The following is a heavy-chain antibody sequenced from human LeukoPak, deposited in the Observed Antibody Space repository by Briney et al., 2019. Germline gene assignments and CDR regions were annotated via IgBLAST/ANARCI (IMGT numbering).Heavy chain of an antibody. V-gene: IGHV3-11*01. CDR2: ISSSGSTI. D-gene: IGHD3-3*01. CDR1: GFTFSDYY. J-gene: IGHJ6*02. CDR3: TSLFEVVPAAPPSIFGVVIEPGYYGMDV. Sequence: PGGSLRLSCAASGFTFSDYYMSWIRQAPGKGLERVSYISSSGSTIYYADSVKGRLTISRDNAKNSLYLQMNSVRAEDTAVYFCTSLFEVVPAAPPSIFGVVIEPGYYGMDVWGQGTTVTVSS.